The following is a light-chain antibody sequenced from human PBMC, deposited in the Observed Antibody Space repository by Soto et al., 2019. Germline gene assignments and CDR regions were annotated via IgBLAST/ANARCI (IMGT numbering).Light chain of an antibody. V-gene: IGKV1-39*01. CDR3: QQGYSIPFT. J-gene: IGKJ3*01. Sequence: DIQMTQSPSSLSASVGDRVSITCRASHSISSHLNWYQQKPGKAPKLLIYAASSLQSGVPSRFSGSGSGTDFTLTISSLRPEDCATYYCQQGYSIPFTFGPGTKVDI. CDR1: HSISSH. CDR2: AAS.